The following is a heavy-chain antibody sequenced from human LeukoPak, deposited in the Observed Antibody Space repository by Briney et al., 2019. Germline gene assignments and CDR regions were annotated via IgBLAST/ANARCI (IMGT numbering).Heavy chain of an antibody. V-gene: IGHV4-59*08. CDR3: ARHYGP. CDR2: VYYSGST. CDR1: GDSISPYC. D-gene: IGHD3-10*01. J-gene: IGHJ4*02. Sequence: PSETLSLTCTVSGDSISPYCWSWIRQPPGKGLEWIGYVYYSGSTYYNPSLKSRVTISVDTSKNQFSLKLNSVTATDTAVYYCARHYGPWGQGTLVTVSS.